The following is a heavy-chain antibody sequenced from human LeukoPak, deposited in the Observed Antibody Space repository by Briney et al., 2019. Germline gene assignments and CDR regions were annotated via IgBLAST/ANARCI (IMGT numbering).Heavy chain of an antibody. CDR1: GFTFSSYS. D-gene: IGHD3-22*01. Sequence: GGSLRLSCAASGFTFSSYSMNWVRQAPGKGLEWVSSISSSSSYIYYADSVKGRFTISRDNAKNSLYLQMNSLRAEDTAVYSCARGGNYYDSSGYFAPFDYWGQGTLVTVSS. V-gene: IGHV3-21*01. J-gene: IGHJ4*02. CDR2: ISSSSSYI. CDR3: ARGGNYYDSSGYFAPFDY.